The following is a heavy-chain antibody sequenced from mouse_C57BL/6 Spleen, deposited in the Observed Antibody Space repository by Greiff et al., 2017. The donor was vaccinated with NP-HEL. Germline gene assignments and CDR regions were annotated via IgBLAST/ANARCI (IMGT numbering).Heavy chain of an antibody. CDR3: ARRITTVVDAMDY. Sequence: EVKVEESGGGLVKPGGSLKLSCAASGFTFSDYGMHWVRQAPEKGLEWVAYISSGSSTIYYADTVKGRFTISRDNAKNTLFLQMTSLRSEDTAMYYCARRITTVVDAMDYWGQGTSVTVSS. V-gene: IGHV5-17*01. CDR2: ISSGSSTI. J-gene: IGHJ4*01. CDR1: GFTFSDYG. D-gene: IGHD1-1*01.